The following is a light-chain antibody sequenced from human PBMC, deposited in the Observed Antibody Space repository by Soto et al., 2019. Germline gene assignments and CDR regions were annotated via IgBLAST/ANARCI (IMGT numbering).Light chain of an antibody. CDR1: QSLLHSNGYKY. CDR3: MQALQTPRT. V-gene: IGKV2-28*01. CDR2: LGS. J-gene: IGKJ2*01. Sequence: DIVMTQSPLSLPVTPGEPASISCRSSQSLLHSNGYKYLVWFLQKPGQSPQLLIYLGSNRASGVPDRFSGSGSGTDFTLKISRVEAEDVGVYYCMQALQTPRTFGQGTKLEIK.